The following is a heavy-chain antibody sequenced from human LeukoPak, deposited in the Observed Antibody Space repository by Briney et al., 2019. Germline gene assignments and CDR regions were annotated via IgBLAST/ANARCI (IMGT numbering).Heavy chain of an antibody. Sequence: PSETLSLTCTFSGGSISSGGHYWTWIRQLPGKGLEWIGYIYYSGSTNYNPSLKSRVTISVDTSKNQFSLKLSSVTAADTAVYYCARQAPGYSGYAFDYWGQGTLVTVSS. CDR2: IYYSGST. CDR1: GGSISSGGHY. CDR3: ARQAPGYSGYAFDY. J-gene: IGHJ4*02. D-gene: IGHD5-12*01. V-gene: IGHV4-61*08.